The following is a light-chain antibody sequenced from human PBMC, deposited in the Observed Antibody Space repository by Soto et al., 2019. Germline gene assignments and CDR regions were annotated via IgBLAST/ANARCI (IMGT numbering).Light chain of an antibody. V-gene: IGKV1-5*01. CDR1: QSISSW. CDR2: AAS. J-gene: IGKJ1*01. Sequence: QGRQAPSTLAASVGARVTLSCRASQSISSWLAWYQQKPGKAPERLIYAASTLQNGVPSRLSGSGSGTEFTLTISSLQPEDFETYYCLQHDNFPWTFGQGTKVDIK. CDR3: LQHDNFPWT.